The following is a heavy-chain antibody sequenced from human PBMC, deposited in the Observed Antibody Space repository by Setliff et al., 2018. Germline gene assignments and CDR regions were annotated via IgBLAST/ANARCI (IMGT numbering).Heavy chain of an antibody. D-gene: IGHD6-13*01. CDR3: ARGIAAVGTSYYFDY. CDR1: GYTFTSYG. Sequence: ASVKVSCKASGYTFTSYGINWVRQAPGQGLEWMGWISIYNGNTNYAQKRQGRVTMTTDTSTSTAYMELRSLRSDDTAVYYCARGIAAVGTSYYFDYWSQGTLVTVSS. CDR2: ISIYNGNT. V-gene: IGHV1-18*01. J-gene: IGHJ4*02.